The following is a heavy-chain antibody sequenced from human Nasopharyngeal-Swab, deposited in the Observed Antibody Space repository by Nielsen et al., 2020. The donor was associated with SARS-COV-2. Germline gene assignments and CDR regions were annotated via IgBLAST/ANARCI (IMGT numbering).Heavy chain of an antibody. CDR2: INSAGEG. J-gene: IGHJ4*02. CDR3: ATGACDY. V-gene: IGHV3-53*01. Sequence: GGSLRLSCAVSGFSISSTFINWVRQAPGKGLEWISLINSAGEGVYGDSVKGRFTISRDTSKNTVSLQMNSLRAEDTAVCYCATGACDYWGQGALVTVSS. CDR1: GFSISSTF.